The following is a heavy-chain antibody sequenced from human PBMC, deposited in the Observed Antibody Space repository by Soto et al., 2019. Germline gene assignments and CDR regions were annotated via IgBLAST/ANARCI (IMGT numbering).Heavy chain of an antibody. CDR3: AKDRHYPRDYFHY. J-gene: IGHJ4*02. CDR2: VSANGQGI. Sequence: PGGSVRLSCAASGFTFSISAISWVRQAPCKGLEWVSAVSANGQGIYYADSVRGRFTISRDNSKNTVFLHMDSLSAEDTAVYYCAKDRHYPRDYFHYWGQGTLVTVSS. D-gene: IGHD3-10*01. V-gene: IGHV3-23*01. CDR1: GFTFSISA.